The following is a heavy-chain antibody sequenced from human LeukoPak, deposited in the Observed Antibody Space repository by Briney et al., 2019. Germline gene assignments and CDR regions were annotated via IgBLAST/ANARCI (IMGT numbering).Heavy chain of an antibody. J-gene: IGHJ4*02. Sequence: SETLSLTCTVSGGSISSYYWSLIRQPPGKGLEWIGYIYYSGSTNYNPSLKSRVTISVDTSKNQFSLKLSSVTAADTAVYYCASTTLYYYDSSGYQFDYWGQGTLVTVSS. V-gene: IGHV4-59*01. CDR2: IYYSGST. CDR1: GGSISSYY. D-gene: IGHD3-22*01. CDR3: ASTTLYYYDSSGYQFDY.